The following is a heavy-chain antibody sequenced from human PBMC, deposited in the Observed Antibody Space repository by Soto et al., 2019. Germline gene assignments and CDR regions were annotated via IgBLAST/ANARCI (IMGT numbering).Heavy chain of an antibody. Sequence: EVQLVQSGAEVKKSGESLKISCKGSGYIFTNYWIGWVRQMPGRGLEWMGIIFPGDYDTSNSPSFQGKVTISVHKSSSTAYREWRSRKASDTAICYCAIQNFYEDAGRFAGLDWYFDLWGRGTLVSVSS. CDR1: GYIFTNYW. J-gene: IGHJ2*01. V-gene: IGHV5-51*01. CDR3: AIQNFYEDAGRFAGLDWYFDL. D-gene: IGHD3-3*01. CDR2: IFPGDYDT.